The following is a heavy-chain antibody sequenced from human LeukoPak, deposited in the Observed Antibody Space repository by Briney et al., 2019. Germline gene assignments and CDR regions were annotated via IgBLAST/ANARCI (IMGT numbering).Heavy chain of an antibody. V-gene: IGHV4-30-4*01. CDR3: ARDGSGDWGAGAFDI. D-gene: IGHD3-10*01. CDR2: IYYSGST. Sequence: SETLSLTCTVSGGSISSSSYYWSWIRQPPGKGLEWIGYIYYSGSTYYNPSLKSRVTISVDTSKNQFSLKLSSVTAADTAVYYCARDGSGDWGAGAFDIWGQGTMVTVSS. J-gene: IGHJ3*02. CDR1: GGSISSSSYY.